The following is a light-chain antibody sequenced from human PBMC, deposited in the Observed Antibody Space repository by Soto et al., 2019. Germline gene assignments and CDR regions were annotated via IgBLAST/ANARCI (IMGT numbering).Light chain of an antibody. CDR3: QQYSSWT. CDR1: QTISSNY. V-gene: IGKV3-20*01. CDR2: GTS. Sequence: DIVLTQSPGTLSLSPGERATLSCRASQTISSNYLAWYQQKPGQPPSLLIYGTSSRATGIPDRFSGSGSGTAFPLSIRRLEPEAASIYYCQQYSSWTFGQGTKVEIK. J-gene: IGKJ1*01.